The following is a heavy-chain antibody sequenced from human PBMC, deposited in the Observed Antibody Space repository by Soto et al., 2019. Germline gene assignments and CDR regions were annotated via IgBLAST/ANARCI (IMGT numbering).Heavy chain of an antibody. CDR1: GDSISSSGYY. CDR3: ARSDGRY. V-gene: IGHV4-61*08. Sequence: SETLSLTCTVSGDSISSSGYYWSWIRQPPGKGLEWIGYIYYSGSTNYNPSLKSRVTISVDTSKNQFSLKLSSVTAADTAVYYCARSDGRYWGQGTLVTVSS. CDR2: IYYSGST. J-gene: IGHJ4*02.